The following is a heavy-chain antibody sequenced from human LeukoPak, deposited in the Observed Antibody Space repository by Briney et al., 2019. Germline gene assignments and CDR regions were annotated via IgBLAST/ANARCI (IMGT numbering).Heavy chain of an antibody. V-gene: IGHV1-18*01. CDR1: GYTFTSYG. D-gene: IGHD1-26*01. CDR3: ATGVREWELLPVPPFDI. CDR2: ISAYNGNT. J-gene: IGHJ3*02. Sequence: ASVKVSCKASGYTFTSYGISWVRQAPGQGLEWMGWISAYNGNTNYAQKLQGRVTMTTDTSTSTAYMELRSLRSDDTALYYCATGVREWELLPVPPFDIWGQGTMVTVSS.